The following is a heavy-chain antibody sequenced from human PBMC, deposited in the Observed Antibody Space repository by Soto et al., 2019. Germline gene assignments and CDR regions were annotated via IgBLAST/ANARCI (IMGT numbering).Heavy chain of an antibody. Sequence: EVQLLESGGGLVQPGGSLRLSCAASGFTFSSYAMSWVRQAPGKGLEWVSAISGSGGSYLYYADSMKGRFTISRDNAKNSLYLQMNSLRAEDTAVYYCARDDYGDYNNPFDYWGQGTLVTVSS. CDR2: ISGSGGSYL. CDR1: GFTFSSYA. V-gene: IGHV3-23*01. D-gene: IGHD4-17*01. CDR3: ARDDYGDYNNPFDY. J-gene: IGHJ4*02.